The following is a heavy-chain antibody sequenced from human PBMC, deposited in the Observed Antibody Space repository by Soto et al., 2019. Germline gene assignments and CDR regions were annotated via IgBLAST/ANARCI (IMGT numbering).Heavy chain of an antibody. CDR3: AKDLERMDVPDY. V-gene: IGHV3-30*18. CDR2: MSYEGTNK. J-gene: IGHJ4*02. Sequence: QVQLVESGGGVVQPGTSLRLSCAASGFTFSSYGMHWVRQAPGKGLEWVAVMSYEGTNKYYADSVKGRFTISRDNSKNTLYLQMSSLRAEDTAVYYCAKDLERMDVPDYWGQGTLVTVSS. CDR1: GFTFSSYG. D-gene: IGHD1-1*01.